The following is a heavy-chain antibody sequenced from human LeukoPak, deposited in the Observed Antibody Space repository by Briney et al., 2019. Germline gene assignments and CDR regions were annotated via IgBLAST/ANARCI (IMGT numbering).Heavy chain of an antibody. Sequence: PGGSLRLSCAASGFTFSSYAMSWVRQAPGKGLEWVAVIWYDGSNKYYADSVKGRFTISRDNAKNSLYLQMNSLRAEDTALYYCAKDKTIFGVVIIGSFDYWGQGTLVTVSS. D-gene: IGHD3-3*01. CDR1: GFTFSSYA. CDR2: IWYDGSNK. CDR3: AKDKTIFGVVIIGSFDY. J-gene: IGHJ4*02. V-gene: IGHV3-33*03.